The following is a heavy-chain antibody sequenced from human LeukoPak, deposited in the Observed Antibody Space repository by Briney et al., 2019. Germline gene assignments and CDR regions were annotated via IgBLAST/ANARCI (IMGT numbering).Heavy chain of an antibody. CDR1: GGSISSYY. Sequence: SETLSLTCTVSGGSISSYYWSWIRQPPGKGLEWIGYIYTSGSTNYNPSLKSRVTISVDTSKNQFSLKLSSMTAADTAVYYCARHLVGWFDPWGQGTLVTVSS. V-gene: IGHV4-4*09. J-gene: IGHJ5*02. CDR2: IYTSGST. D-gene: IGHD6-6*01. CDR3: ARHLVGWFDP.